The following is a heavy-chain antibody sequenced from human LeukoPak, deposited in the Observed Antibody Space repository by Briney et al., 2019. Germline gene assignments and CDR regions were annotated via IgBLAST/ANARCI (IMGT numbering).Heavy chain of an antibody. Sequence: PGGSLRLSCAASGFTFTTYYMHWVRQAPGQGLEWMGIINPSGGSTSYAQKFQGRVTMTRDMSTSTVHMDLSSLTSEDTAVYYCASEGTFGGVIVLWGQGTLVTVSS. CDR3: ASEGTFGGVIVL. CDR2: INPSGGST. V-gene: IGHV1-46*01. CDR1: GFTFTTYY. D-gene: IGHD3-16*01. J-gene: IGHJ5*02.